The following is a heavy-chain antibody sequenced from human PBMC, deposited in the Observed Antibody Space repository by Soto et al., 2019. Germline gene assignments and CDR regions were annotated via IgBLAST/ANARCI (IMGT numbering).Heavy chain of an antibody. V-gene: IGHV4-39*01. CDR1: GGSISSSSYY. D-gene: IGHD3-3*01. CDR2: IYYRGST. CDR3: ARLDGYITRFDY. J-gene: IGHJ4*02. Sequence: QLQLQESGPGLVKPSETLSLTCTVSGGSISSSSYYWGWIRQPPGKGLEWIGSIYYRGSTYYNPSLKSRVTISVDTSKNQFSLKLSSVTAADTAVYYCARLDGYITRFDYWGQGTLVTVSS.